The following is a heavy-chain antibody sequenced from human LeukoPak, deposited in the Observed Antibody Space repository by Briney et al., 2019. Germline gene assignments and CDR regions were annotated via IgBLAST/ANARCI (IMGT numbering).Heavy chain of an antibody. Sequence: GGSLRLSCTTSGFIFSNYGMHWVRQAPGKGLEWVAFIRHDGSNKYYADSVKGRFTISRDNSKNTLYLQMNSLRAEDTAVYYCARGRRFDPWGQGTLVTVSS. CDR3: ARGRRFDP. CDR2: IRHDGSNK. J-gene: IGHJ5*02. CDR1: GFIFSNYG. V-gene: IGHV3-30*02.